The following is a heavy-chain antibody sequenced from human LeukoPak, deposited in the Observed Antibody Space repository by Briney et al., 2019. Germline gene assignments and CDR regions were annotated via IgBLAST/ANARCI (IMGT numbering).Heavy chain of an antibody. CDR2: IKSDGSTT. CDR3: AKSDWFDP. Sequence: SGGSLRLSCAASGFAFSSYWMHWVRQAPGKGLVWVSRIKSDGSTTSYADSVKGRFTISRDNAKNTLYLQMNSLRAGDTAVYYCAKSDWFDPWGQGTLVIVSS. V-gene: IGHV3-74*01. J-gene: IGHJ5*02. CDR1: GFAFSSYW.